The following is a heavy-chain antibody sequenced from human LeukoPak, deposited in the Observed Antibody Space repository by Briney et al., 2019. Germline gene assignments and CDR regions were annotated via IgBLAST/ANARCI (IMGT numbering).Heavy chain of an antibody. CDR2: MNPNSGNT. CDR1: GYTFTSYD. D-gene: IGHD3-3*01. V-gene: IGHV1-8*01. J-gene: IGHJ6*02. Sequence: ASVKVSCKASGYTFTSYDINWVRQATGQGLEWMGWMNPNSGNTGYAQKFQGRVTMTRNTSISTAYMELSSLRSEDTAVYYCARRLINYDFWNGFYGMDVWGQGTTVTVSS. CDR3: ARRLINYDFWNGFYGMDV.